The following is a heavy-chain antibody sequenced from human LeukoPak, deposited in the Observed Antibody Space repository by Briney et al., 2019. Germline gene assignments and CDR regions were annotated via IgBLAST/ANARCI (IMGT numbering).Heavy chain of an antibody. CDR2: IYYSGST. D-gene: IGHD3-10*01. V-gene: IGHV4-39*07. CDR1: GGSISSYY. Sequence: SETLSLTCTVSGGSISSYYWGWIRQPPGKGLEWIGSIYYSGSTYYNPSLKSRVTISVDTSKNQFSLKLSAVTAADTAVYYCARIGFGAGYYYYYMDLWGKGTTVNVSS. J-gene: IGHJ6*03. CDR3: ARIGFGAGYYYYYMDL.